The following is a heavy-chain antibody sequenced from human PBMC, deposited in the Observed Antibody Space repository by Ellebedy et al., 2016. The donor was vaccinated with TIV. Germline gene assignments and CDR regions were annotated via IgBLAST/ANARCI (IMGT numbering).Heavy chain of an antibody. V-gene: IGHV3-74*01. Sequence: PGGSLRLSCAASGFTFSTYWMHRVRQAPGKGLVWVSRINGDESITNHADSVKGRFTISRDNSKNTVYLQMNSLRAEDTAMYYCAREYRGYDCFDYWGQGTLVTVSS. CDR2: INGDESIT. CDR3: AREYRGYDCFDY. CDR1: GFTFSTYW. D-gene: IGHD5-12*01. J-gene: IGHJ4*02.